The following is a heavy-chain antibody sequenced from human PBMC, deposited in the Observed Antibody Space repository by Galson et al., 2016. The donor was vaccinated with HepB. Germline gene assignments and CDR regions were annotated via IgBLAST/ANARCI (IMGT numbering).Heavy chain of an antibody. CDR2: LFHSGRV. CDR1: GVSITSNDW. D-gene: IGHD2/OR15-2a*01. Sequence: TLSLTCAVSGVSITSNDWWSWVRQPPGQGLEWIGQLFHSGRVNYTPSLASRVTISIDTSNNHFSLRLTSVTAADTALYYCARQYWGGPSDYWGQGTLVTVSS. J-gene: IGHJ4*02. CDR3: ARQYWGGPSDY. V-gene: IGHV4-4*02.